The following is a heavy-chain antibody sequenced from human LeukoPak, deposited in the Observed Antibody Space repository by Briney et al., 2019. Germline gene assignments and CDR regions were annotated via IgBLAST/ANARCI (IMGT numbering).Heavy chain of an antibody. CDR3: AKDWGHCSGGSCYYFDY. CDR2: ISYDGSDK. D-gene: IGHD2-15*01. V-gene: IGHV3-30*18. Sequence: GGSLRLSCAASGFTFSNYGMHWVRQAPGKGLEWVAVISYDGSDKYYADSVKGRFIISRDNSKNTLYLQMHGLRAEDTAVYYCAKDWGHCSGGSCYYFDYWGQGTLVTVSS. J-gene: IGHJ4*02. CDR1: GFTFSNYG.